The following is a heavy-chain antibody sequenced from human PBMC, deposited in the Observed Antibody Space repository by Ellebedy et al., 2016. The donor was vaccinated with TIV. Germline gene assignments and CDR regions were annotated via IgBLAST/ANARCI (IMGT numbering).Heavy chain of an antibody. V-gene: IGHV3-48*02. CDR3: ARDKSAAGLYYYYYGMDV. CDR1: GFTFSSYS. D-gene: IGHD2-2*01. CDR2: ISSSSSTI. J-gene: IGHJ6*02. Sequence: GGSLRLXCAASGFTFSSYSMNWVRQAPGKGLEWVSYISSSSSTIYYADSVKGRFTISRDNAKNSLYLQMNSLRDKDTAVYYCARDKSAAGLYYYYYGMDVWGQGTTVTVSS.